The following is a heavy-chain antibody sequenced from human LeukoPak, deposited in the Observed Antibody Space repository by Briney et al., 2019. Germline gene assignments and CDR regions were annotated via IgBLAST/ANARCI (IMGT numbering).Heavy chain of an antibody. Sequence: GGSLRLSCAASGFTFSSYWMHWVRQAPGKGLVWVSRINSDGTITSYADSLEGRFTISRDNAKNTVYLQMNSRRAEDTAVYYCARPGVGFDYWGQGALVTVSS. CDR1: GFTFSSYW. V-gene: IGHV3-74*01. J-gene: IGHJ4*02. CDR2: INSDGTIT. CDR3: ARPGVGFDY.